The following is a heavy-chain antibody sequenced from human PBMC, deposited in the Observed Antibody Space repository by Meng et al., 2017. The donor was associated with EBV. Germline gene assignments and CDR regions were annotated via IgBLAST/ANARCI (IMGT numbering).Heavy chain of an antibody. CDR1: GDSISSFYY. J-gene: IGHJ5*02. CDR2: VHYTGST. V-gene: IGHV4-39*01. Sequence: QLPLRESGPGQVKPSETLSLTCPVSGDSISSFYYWGWIRQPPGRGLEWIGSVHYTGSTYYSPSLKSRVTVSVDTSKNQFSLRLTSVTDADTAVYYCARPFPSWQSPRLDPFGAWGQGNLVTVSS. CDR3: ARPFPSWQSPRLDPFGA. D-gene: IGHD6-19*01.